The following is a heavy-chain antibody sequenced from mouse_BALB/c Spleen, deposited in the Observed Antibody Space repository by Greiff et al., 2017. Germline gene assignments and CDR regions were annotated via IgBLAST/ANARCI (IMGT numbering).Heavy chain of an antibody. CDR2: ISSGGST. D-gene: IGHD2-1*01. Sequence: DVKLVESGGGLVKPGGSLKLSCAASGFTFSSYAMSWVRQTPEKRLEWVASISSGGSTYYPDSVKGRFTISRDNARNILYLQMSSLRSEDTAMYYCARGYYGNSRFAYWGQGTLVTVSA. CDR3: ARGYYGNSRFAY. V-gene: IGHV5-6-5*01. CDR1: GFTFSSYA. J-gene: IGHJ3*01.